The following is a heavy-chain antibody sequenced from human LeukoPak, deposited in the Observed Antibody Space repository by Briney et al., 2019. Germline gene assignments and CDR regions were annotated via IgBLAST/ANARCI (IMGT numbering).Heavy chain of an antibody. Sequence: GGSLRLSCAASGFTFSSYGMHWVRQAPGKGLEWVAFIRYDGSNKYYADSVKGRFTISRDNAKNSVYLQMSSLRVEDTAVYYCATDGDYDWNYKSGFDYWGQGTLVTVSS. V-gene: IGHV3-30*02. CDR1: GFTFSSYG. J-gene: IGHJ4*02. CDR2: IRYDGSNK. D-gene: IGHD1-7*01. CDR3: ATDGDYDWNYKSGFDY.